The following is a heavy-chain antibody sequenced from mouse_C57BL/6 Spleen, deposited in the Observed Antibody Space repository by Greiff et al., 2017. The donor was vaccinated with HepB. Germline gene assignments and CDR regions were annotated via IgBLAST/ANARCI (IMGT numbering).Heavy chain of an antibody. CDR1: GFNIKDDY. V-gene: IGHV14-4*01. J-gene: IGHJ2*01. CDR2: IDPENGDT. Sequence: EVQLQQSGAELVRPGASVKLSCTASGFNIKDDYMHWVKQRPEQGLEWIGWIDPENGDTEYASKFQGKATIPADTSSNTAYLQLSSLTSEDTAVYYCTLITRDYWGQGTTLTVSS. D-gene: IGHD1-1*01. CDR3: TLITRDY.